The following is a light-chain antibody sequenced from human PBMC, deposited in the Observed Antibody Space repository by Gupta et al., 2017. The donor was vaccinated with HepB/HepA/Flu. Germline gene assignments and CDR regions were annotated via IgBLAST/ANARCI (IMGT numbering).Light chain of an antibody. V-gene: IGLV2-11*02. J-gene: IGLJ1*01. Sequence: QSALTQPRSVSGSPGQSVTISCTGTSSDVGKYNYVSWYQQHPGKAPKLMMYDIIKRPSGVPDRFSGSKSGNTASLTISEPQAEDEADYYCCSFESSYTDGFGNGTKVTVL. CDR3: CSFESSYTDG. CDR1: SSDVGKYNY. CDR2: DII.